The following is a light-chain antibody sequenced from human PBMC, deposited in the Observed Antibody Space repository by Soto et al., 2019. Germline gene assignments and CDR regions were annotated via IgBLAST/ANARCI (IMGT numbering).Light chain of an antibody. Sequence: EIVLTQSPGTLSLPPGERATLSCRASQSVSSSYLAWYQQKPGQAPRLLIYGASSRATGIPDRFSGSGSGTEFTLTISRLEPEDFAVYYCQQYGSSTYTFGQGTKVDIK. CDR1: QSVSSSY. CDR3: QQYGSSTYT. J-gene: IGKJ2*01. CDR2: GAS. V-gene: IGKV3-20*01.